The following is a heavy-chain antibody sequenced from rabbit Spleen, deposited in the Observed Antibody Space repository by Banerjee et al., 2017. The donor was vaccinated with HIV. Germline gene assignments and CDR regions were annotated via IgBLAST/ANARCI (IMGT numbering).Heavy chain of an antibody. V-gene: IGHV1S45*01. CDR1: GVSFSGSSY. CDR2: IHTGSSAFT. D-gene: IGHD8-1*01. J-gene: IGHJ6*01. Sequence: QQQLVESGGGLVKPEGSLTLTCIASGVSFSGSSYMCWVRKAPGKGLEWIACIHTGSSAFTYFASWAKGRFTISKTSSTTVTLQMTSLTAADTATYFCARDTGTSFSTYGMDLWGQGTLVTVS. CDR3: ARDTGTSFSTYGMDL.